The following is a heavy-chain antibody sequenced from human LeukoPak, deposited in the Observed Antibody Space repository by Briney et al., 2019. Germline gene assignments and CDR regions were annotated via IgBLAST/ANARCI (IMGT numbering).Heavy chain of an antibody. V-gene: IGHV3-30*03. CDR3: ATETGPDFDY. CDR2: ISYDGSNK. J-gene: IGHJ4*02. D-gene: IGHD7-27*01. CDR1: GFTFSSYG. Sequence: PGGSLRLSCAASGFTFSSYGMHWVRQAPGKGLEWVAVISYDGSNKYYADSVKGRFTISRDNSKNTLYLQMNSLRAEDTAVYYCATETGPDFDYWGQGTLVTVSS.